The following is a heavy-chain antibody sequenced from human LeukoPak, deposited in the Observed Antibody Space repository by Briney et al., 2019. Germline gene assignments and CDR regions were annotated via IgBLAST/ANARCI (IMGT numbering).Heavy chain of an antibody. D-gene: IGHD5-18*01. CDR2: INHYGNVN. CDR3: ARDQGYSYGIFDP. V-gene: IGHV3-7*03. CDR1: GFTFSSYW. J-gene: IGHJ5*02. Sequence: GGSLRLSCAASGFTFSSYWMNWARQAPGKGLEWVASINHYGNVNYYVDSVKGRFTISRDNAKNSLYMQMSNLRAEDTAVYYCARDQGYSYGIFDPWGQGTLVTVSS.